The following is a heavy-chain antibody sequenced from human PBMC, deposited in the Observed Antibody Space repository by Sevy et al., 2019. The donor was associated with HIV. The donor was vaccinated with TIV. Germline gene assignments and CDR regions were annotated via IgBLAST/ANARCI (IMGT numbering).Heavy chain of an antibody. CDR2: ISGSGATI. Sequence: GGSLRLSCAASGFTFSDYYMSWIRLGPVKGLEWISYISGSGATIFYADSMKGRFTISRDNAKNSLFLQINSLKAEDTAVYYSARGLGSSSDAFDIWGQGTMVTVSS. CDR1: GFTFSDYY. J-gene: IGHJ3*02. D-gene: IGHD2-15*01. V-gene: IGHV3-11*01. CDR3: ARGLGSSSDAFDI.